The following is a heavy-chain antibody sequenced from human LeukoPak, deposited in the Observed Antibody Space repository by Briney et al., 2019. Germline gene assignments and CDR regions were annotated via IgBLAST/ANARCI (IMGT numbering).Heavy chain of an antibody. V-gene: IGHV5-10-1*01. CDR3: ARHYYETLSAFDI. CDR2: IDPSDSYT. D-gene: IGHD3-22*01. Sequence: GESLKISCKGSGYSFTKYWISWVRQMPGKGLEWMGRIDPSDSYTKYGPSFQGHVTISADKSISTAYLQWSSLKASDTAMYYCARHYYETLSAFDIWGQGTMVTVSS. CDR1: GYSFTKYW. J-gene: IGHJ3*02.